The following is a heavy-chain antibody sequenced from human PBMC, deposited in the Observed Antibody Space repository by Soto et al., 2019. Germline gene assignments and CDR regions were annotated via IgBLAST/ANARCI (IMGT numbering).Heavy chain of an antibody. CDR1: GFTFSSYG. CDR2: IWYAGSNK. V-gene: IGHV3-30*02. CDR3: VNGGEAAATDYYYYYGMDV. Sequence: GGSLRLSCAASGFTFSSYGMHWVRQAPGKGLEWVAVIWYAGSNKYYADSVKGRFTIARDNSKNTLYRQMNSLRAEDTAVDYCVNGGEAAATDYYYYYGMDVWGQGTTVTVSS. J-gene: IGHJ6*02. D-gene: IGHD3-16*01.